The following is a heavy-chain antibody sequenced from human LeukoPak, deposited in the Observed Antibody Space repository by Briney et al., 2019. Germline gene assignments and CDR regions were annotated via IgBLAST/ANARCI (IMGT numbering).Heavy chain of an antibody. CDR3: ARQTYYYDSSGYPGHYYGMDV. J-gene: IGHJ6*02. CDR1: GYSFTTYW. Sequence: GESLKISCKGSGYSFTTYWIGWVRQMPGKGLEWMGIIYLGDYDTSYSPSFQGQVTISADKSISTAYLQWSSLKASDTAMYHRARQTYYYDSSGYPGHYYGMDVWGQGTTVTVSS. V-gene: IGHV5-51*01. CDR2: IYLGDYDT. D-gene: IGHD3-22*01.